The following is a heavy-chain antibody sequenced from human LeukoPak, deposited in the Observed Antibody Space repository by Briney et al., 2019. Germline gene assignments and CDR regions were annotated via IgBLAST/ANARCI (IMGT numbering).Heavy chain of an antibody. CDR1: GFTFSSYW. J-gene: IGHJ6*02. CDR2: INHNGNVN. Sequence: GGSLRLSCAASGFTFSSYWMNWARQAPGKGLEWVASINHNGNVNYYVNSVKGRFTISRDNAKNSLYLQMSNLRAEDTAVYFCARGGCLGRWGQGATVTVSS. V-gene: IGHV3-7*03. CDR3: ARGGCLGR. D-gene: IGHD3-16*01.